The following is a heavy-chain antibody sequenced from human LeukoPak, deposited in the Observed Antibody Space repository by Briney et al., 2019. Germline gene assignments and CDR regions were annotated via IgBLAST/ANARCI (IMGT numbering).Heavy chain of an antibody. J-gene: IGHJ6*02. CDR3: ARLGVVPAARSYYYYYGMDV. D-gene: IGHD2-2*01. V-gene: IGHV4-34*01. CDR2: INHSGST. Sequence: SETLSLTCAVYGGSFSGYYWSWLRRPPGKGLEWIGEINHSGSTNYNPSLKSRVTISVDTSKNQFSLKLSSVTAADTAVYYCARLGVVPAARSYYYYYGMDVWGQGTTVTVSS. CDR1: GGSFSGYY.